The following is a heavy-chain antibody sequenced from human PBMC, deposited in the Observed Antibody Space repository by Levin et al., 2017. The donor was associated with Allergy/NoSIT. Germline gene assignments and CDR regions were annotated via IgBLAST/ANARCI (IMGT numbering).Heavy chain of an antibody. CDR3: ARRDGYKTDDAFDI. V-gene: IGHV3-30-3*01. J-gene: IGHJ3*02. CDR1: GFTFSSYA. Sequence: GESLKISCAASGFTFSSYAMHWVRQAPGKGLEWVAVISYDGSNKYYADSVKGRFTISRDNSKNTLYLQMNSLRAEDTAVYYCARRDGYKTDDAFDIWGQGTMVTVSS. CDR2: ISYDGSNK. D-gene: IGHD5-24*01.